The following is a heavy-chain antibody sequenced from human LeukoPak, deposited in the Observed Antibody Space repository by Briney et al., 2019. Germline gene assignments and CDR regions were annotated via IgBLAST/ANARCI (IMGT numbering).Heavy chain of an antibody. CDR1: GYTFTSYY. J-gene: IGHJ6*03. V-gene: IGHV1-2*02. D-gene: IGHD3-22*01. Sequence: GASVKVSCKASGYTFTSYYMHWVRQAPGQGLGWMGWINPNSGGTNYAQKFQGRVTMTRDTSISTAYMELSSLRSKDTAVYYCARAPYYYDSSGYYPVDYYYYYYMDVWGKGTTVTISS. CDR3: ARAPYYYDSSGYYPVDYYYYYYMDV. CDR2: INPNSGGT.